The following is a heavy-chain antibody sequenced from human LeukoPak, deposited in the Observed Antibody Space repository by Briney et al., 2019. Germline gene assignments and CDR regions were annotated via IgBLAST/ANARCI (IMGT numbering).Heavy chain of an antibody. CDR3: AKGRPYGDYVSDFDY. V-gene: IGHV3-23*01. Sequence: GGSLRLSCAASGFTFSSYVMSWVRQTPGKGLEWVSYISASGATTYFADSVKGRFTISRDNSKNTLYLRMNSLRAEDTAVYYCAKGRPYGDYVSDFDYWGQGTLVTVSS. CDR2: ISASGATT. D-gene: IGHD4-17*01. CDR1: GFTFSSYV. J-gene: IGHJ4*02.